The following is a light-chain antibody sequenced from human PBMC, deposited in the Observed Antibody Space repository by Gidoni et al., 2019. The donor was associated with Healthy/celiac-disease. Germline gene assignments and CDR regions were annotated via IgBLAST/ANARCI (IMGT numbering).Light chain of an antibody. CDR1: QSLLHSNGYNY. CDR3: MQALQTPRFT. Sequence: IVMTKSSLSLPVTPGQPASISCRSSQSLLHSNGYNYLDWYLQKPGQSPQLLIYFGSNRASGVPDRFSGSGSGTDFTLKISRVEAEDVGVYYCMQALQTPRFTFXPXTKVDIK. J-gene: IGKJ3*01. CDR2: FGS. V-gene: IGKV2-28*01.